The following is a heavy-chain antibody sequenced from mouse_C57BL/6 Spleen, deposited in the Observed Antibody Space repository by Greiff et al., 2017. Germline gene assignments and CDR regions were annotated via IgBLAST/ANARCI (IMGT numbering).Heavy chain of an antibody. CDR3: ARGGSSYMDFDV. D-gene: IGHD1-1*01. V-gene: IGHV5-17*01. Sequence: EVKLMESGGGLVKPGGSLKLSCAASGFTFSDYGMHWVRQAPEKGLEWVAYISSGSSTIYYADTVKGRFTISRDNAKNTLFLQMTSLRSEDTAMEYCARGGSSYMDFDVWGTGTTVTVSS. CDR2: ISSGSSTI. J-gene: IGHJ1*03. CDR1: GFTFSDYG.